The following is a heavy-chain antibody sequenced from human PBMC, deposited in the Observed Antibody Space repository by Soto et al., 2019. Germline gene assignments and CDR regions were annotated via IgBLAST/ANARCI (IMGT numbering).Heavy chain of an antibody. CDR1: GDFISSGDHY. V-gene: IGHV4-30-4*01. D-gene: IGHD3-10*01. CDR3: ARDRSGNWLDP. CDR2: VYYSGNT. Sequence: SETLSLTCTVSGDFISSGDHYWSWVRQPPGKGLEYIGYVYYSGNTYYSPSLKSRVTISLDKSKNQFSLRLSSVTAADTAVYYCARDRSGNWLDPWGQGALVTVSS. J-gene: IGHJ5*02.